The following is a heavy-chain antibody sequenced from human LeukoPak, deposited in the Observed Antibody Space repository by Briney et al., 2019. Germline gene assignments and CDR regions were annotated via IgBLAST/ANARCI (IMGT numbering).Heavy chain of an antibody. Sequence: PGGSLRLSCAASGFTFSSYGMHWVRQAPGKGLEWVAVISYDGSNKYYADSVKGRFAISRDNSKNTLYLQMNSLRAEDTAVYYCAKDRAAAGTVIDYWGQGTLVTVSS. CDR2: ISYDGSNK. D-gene: IGHD6-13*01. CDR1: GFTFSSYG. J-gene: IGHJ4*02. V-gene: IGHV3-30*18. CDR3: AKDRAAAGTVIDY.